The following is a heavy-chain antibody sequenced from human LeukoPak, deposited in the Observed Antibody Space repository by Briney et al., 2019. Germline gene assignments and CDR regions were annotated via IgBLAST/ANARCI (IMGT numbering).Heavy chain of an antibody. CDR1: GFTFSDYY. J-gene: IGHJ4*02. D-gene: IGHD4-17*01. V-gene: IGHV3-11*06. Sequence: GGTLRLSCAASGFTFSDYYMSWTRQAPGKGQEWVSYISSSSTYTNYADSVKGRFTISRDNAQNSLYLQMNSLRAEDTAVYYCAIYRSYGDRDYWGQGTLVTVSS. CDR2: ISSSSTYT. CDR3: AIYRSYGDRDY.